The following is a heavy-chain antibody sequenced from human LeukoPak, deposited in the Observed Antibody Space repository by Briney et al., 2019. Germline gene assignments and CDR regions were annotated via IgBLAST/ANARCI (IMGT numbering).Heavy chain of an antibody. CDR3: ARVQREWVAARYGVSSYYYYYYMDV. Sequence: GASVKVSCKASGGTFSSYVISWVRQAPGQGLEWMGGIIPIFGTANYAQKFQGRVTITADKSTSTAYMELSSLRSEDTAVYYCARVQREWVAARYGVSSYYYYYYMDVWGKGTTVTVSS. J-gene: IGHJ6*03. V-gene: IGHV1-69*06. CDR2: IIPIFGTA. D-gene: IGHD6-6*01. CDR1: GGTFSSYV.